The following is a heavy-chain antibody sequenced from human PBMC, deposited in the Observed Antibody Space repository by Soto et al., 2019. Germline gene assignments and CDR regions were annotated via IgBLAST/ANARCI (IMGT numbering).Heavy chain of an antibody. D-gene: IGHD6-13*01. Sequence: GGSLRPSCGAVGFNFGNYAIRWDGPAPGKGWEGVFASSGGGGSTYYAHPVKGRITTARDNSKNTLYLRMNSLRAEDTDVYSCAYSSTPLDYWGQGTLVTVSS. V-gene: IGHV3-23*01. CDR3: AYSSTPLDY. J-gene: IGHJ4*02. CDR2: SSGGGGST. CDR1: GFNFGNYA.